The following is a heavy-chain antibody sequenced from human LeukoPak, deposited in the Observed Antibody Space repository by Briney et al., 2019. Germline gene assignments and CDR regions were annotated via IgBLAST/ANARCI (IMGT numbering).Heavy chain of an antibody. D-gene: IGHD3-10*01. J-gene: IGHJ4*02. CDR2: IYHSGST. V-gene: IGHV4-38-2*02. Sequence: KASETLSLTCTVSGYSISSGYYWGWIRQPPGKGLEWIGSIYHSGSTYYNPSLKSRVTISVDTSKNQFSLKLSSVTAADTAVYYCARNSLWFGEYPFDYWGQGTLVTVSS. CDR1: GYSISSGYY. CDR3: ARNSLWFGEYPFDY.